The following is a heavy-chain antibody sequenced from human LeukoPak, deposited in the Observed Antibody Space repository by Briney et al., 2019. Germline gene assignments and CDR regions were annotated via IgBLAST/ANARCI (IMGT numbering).Heavy chain of an antibody. J-gene: IGHJ6*04. CDR1: GFTFSSYS. CDR2: ISSSSSYI. V-gene: IGHV3-21*01. Sequence: GGSLRLFCAASGFTFSSYSMNWVRQAPGKGLEWVSSISSSSSYIYYADSVKGRFTISRDNAKNSLCLQMNCLRAEDTAVYYCAELGITMIGGVWGKGTTVTISS. CDR3: AELGITMIGGV. D-gene: IGHD3-10*02.